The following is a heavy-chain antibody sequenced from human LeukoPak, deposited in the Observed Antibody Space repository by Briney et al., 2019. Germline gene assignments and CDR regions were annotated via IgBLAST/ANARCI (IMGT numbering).Heavy chain of an antibody. CDR2: IIPSGANT. CDR3: AKDRVGRADAFDI. Sequence: GGSLRLSCAASGFTFSTYTIIWVRQAPGKGLGWVSLIIPSGANTYYADSVKGRFTISRDNSKNMLYLQINSLRAEDTAVYYCAKDRVGRADAFDIWGQGTMVTVSS. D-gene: IGHD2-2*01. CDR1: GFTFSTYT. J-gene: IGHJ3*02. V-gene: IGHV3-23*01.